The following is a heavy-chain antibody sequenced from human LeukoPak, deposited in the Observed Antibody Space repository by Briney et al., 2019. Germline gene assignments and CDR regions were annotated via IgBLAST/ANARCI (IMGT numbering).Heavy chain of an antibody. Sequence: ASVKVSCKASGYTFTSYYMHWVRQAPGQGLEWMGIINPSGGSTSYAQKFQGRVTMTRDTSTSTVSMELSSLRSEDTAVYYCARGYSSSWYDRGAFDIWGQGTMVTVSS. V-gene: IGHV1-46*03. CDR1: GYTFTSYY. CDR2: INPSGGST. J-gene: IGHJ3*02. D-gene: IGHD6-13*01. CDR3: ARGYSSSWYDRGAFDI.